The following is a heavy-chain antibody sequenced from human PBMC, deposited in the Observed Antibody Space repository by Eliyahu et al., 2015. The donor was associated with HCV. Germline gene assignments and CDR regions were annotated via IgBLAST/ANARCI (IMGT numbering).Heavy chain of an antibody. Sequence: ISWVRQAPGQGLEWMGWISAYNGNTNYAQKLQGRVTMTTDTSTSTAYMELRSLRSDDTAVYYCARSGYYDILTGYLLPYGMDVWGQGTTVTVSS. CDR2: ISAYNGNT. CDR3: ARSGYYDILTGYLLPYGMDV. D-gene: IGHD3-9*01. J-gene: IGHJ6*02. V-gene: IGHV1-18*01.